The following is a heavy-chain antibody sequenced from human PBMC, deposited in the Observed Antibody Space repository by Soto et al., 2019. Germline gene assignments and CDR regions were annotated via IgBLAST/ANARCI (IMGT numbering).Heavy chain of an antibody. J-gene: IGHJ4*02. Sequence: SETLSLTCSFPGDSISNYYWSWIRQPPGKGLEWMGYIYYSASTNYKPSLNYNPSLKSRVTISLDTSQNQFSLKLTSMTAADTAVYYFATGRVYSGTEYLGQGTLLTISS. CDR2: IYYSAST. CDR3: ATGRVYSGTEY. CDR1: GDSISNYY. D-gene: IGHD3-10*01. V-gene: IGHV4-59*01.